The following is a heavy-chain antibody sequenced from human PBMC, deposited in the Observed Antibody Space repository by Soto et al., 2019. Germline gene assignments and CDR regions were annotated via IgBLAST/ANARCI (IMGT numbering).Heavy chain of an antibody. CDR3: ARGDHYGMDV. CDR1: GFTFSSYG. Sequence: QVQLVESGGGVVQPGRSLRLSCAASGFTFSSYGMHWVRQAPGKGLEWVAVIWYDGSNKYYADSVKGRFTISRDNSKNTLYLQMNSLRAEDTAVYYCARGDHYGMDVWGQGTTVTFSS. CDR2: IWYDGSNK. J-gene: IGHJ6*02. V-gene: IGHV3-33*01.